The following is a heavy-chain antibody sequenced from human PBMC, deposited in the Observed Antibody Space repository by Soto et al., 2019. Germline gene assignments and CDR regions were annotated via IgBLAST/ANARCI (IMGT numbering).Heavy chain of an antibody. Sequence: GGSLRLSCAASGFTFSSYWMSWVRQAPGKGLEWVANIKQDGSEKYYVDSVKGRFTISRDNAKNSLYLQMNSLRAEDTAVYYCARDLRSVCSGGSCYPRSFDPWGQGPLVTVSS. CDR1: GFTFSSYW. CDR3: ARDLRSVCSGGSCYPRSFDP. D-gene: IGHD2-15*01. V-gene: IGHV3-7*01. CDR2: IKQDGSEK. J-gene: IGHJ5*02.